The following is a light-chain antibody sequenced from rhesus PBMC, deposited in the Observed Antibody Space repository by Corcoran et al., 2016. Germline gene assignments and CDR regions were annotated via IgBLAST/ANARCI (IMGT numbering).Light chain of an antibody. J-gene: IGKJ4*01. CDR1: QGISSY. Sequence: DIQLTQSPSSLSASVGDRVTITCRASQGISSYLAWYQQKPGNAPKLLIYDASNLQSGVQSRFSGSGSGTEVTLTISSLQPEDFAVYYCQQRNSYPLTFGGGTKVELK. CDR3: QQRNSYPLT. V-gene: IGKV1-38*01. CDR2: DAS.